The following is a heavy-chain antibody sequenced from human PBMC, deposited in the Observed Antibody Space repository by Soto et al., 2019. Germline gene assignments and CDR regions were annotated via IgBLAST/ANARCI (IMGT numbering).Heavy chain of an antibody. CDR2: INHSGST. J-gene: IGHJ4*01. CDR1: GGSFSGYY. D-gene: IGHD2-15*01. Sequence: QVQLQQWGAGLLKPSETLSLTCAVYGGSFSGYYWSWIRQPPGKGLEWIGEINHSGSTNYNPSLKSRVTISVDTSKNQFSLKLSSVTAADTAXXXXXXXXXVVVVGVYYFDYWXXGXXXXVSS. V-gene: IGHV4-34*01. CDR3: XXXXXVVVVGVYYFDY.